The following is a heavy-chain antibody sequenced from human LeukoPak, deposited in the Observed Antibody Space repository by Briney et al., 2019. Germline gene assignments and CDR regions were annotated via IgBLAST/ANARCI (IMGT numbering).Heavy chain of an antibody. J-gene: IGHJ5*02. CDR2: ISSNGDGA. CDR1: GFTFSSYA. D-gene: IGHD3-10*01. V-gene: IGHV3-64D*09. CDR3: VKALGTYYYGSGSP. Sequence: PGGSLRLSCSASGFTFSSYAMHWVRQAPGKGLEYVSVISSNGDGAYYADSVKGRFTISRDNSKNTLYLQMSSLRAEDTAVYYCVKALGTYYYGSGSPWGQGTLVTVSS.